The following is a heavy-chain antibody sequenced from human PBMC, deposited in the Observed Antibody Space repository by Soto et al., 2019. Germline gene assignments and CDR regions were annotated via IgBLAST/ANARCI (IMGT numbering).Heavy chain of an antibody. CDR2: ISYDGSNK. D-gene: IGHD4-17*01. Sequence: QVQLVESGGGVVQPGRSLRLSCAASGFTFSSYGMHWVRQAPGKGLEWVAVISYDGSNKYYADSVKGRFTISRDNSKNTLYLQMHSLRAEDTAVYYCAKDRSGYGDYDSVDYWGQGTLVTVSS. CDR1: GFTFSSYG. V-gene: IGHV3-30*18. CDR3: AKDRSGYGDYDSVDY. J-gene: IGHJ4*02.